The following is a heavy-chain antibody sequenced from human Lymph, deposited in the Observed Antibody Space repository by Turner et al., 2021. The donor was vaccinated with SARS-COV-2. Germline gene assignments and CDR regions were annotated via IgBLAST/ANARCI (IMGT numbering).Heavy chain of an antibody. CDR1: GYTFTSSS. V-gene: IGHV1-46*01. J-gene: IGHJ4*02. Sequence: QVPLVQSGAEVMKPGASVKVSCKASGYTFTSSSMHWVRQAPGQGLGWMGINNPKGDSTRDAQKVQGRVTMTKKKSTSTGYMELSGLGSEDTAVYYCARVGPGGFDYWGQGTPVTVSS. CDR3: ARVGPGGFDY. D-gene: IGHD2-15*01. CDR2: NNPKGDST.